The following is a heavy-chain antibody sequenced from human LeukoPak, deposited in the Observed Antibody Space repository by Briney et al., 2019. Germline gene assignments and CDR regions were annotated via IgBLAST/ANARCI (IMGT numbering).Heavy chain of an antibody. J-gene: IGHJ6*04. CDR1: GFTFSSYE. Sequence: GGSLRLSCAASGFTFSSYETNWVRQAPGKGLEWVSYISSSGSTIYYADSVKGRFTISRDNAKNSLYLQMNSLRAEDTAVYYCARDRTYGDSPYYYYYGMDVWGKGTTVTVSS. V-gene: IGHV3-48*03. CDR3: ARDRTYGDSPYYYYYGMDV. D-gene: IGHD4-17*01. CDR2: ISSSGSTI.